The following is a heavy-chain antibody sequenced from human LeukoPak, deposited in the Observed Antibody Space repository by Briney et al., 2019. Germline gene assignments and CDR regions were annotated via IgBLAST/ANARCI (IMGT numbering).Heavy chain of an antibody. Sequence: PSETLSLTCTVSGGSISSGSYYWSWIRQPAGKGLEWIGRIYTSGSTNYNPSLKSRVTISVDTSKDQFSLKLSSVTAADTAVYYCARDEVAGVDYWGQGTLATVSS. J-gene: IGHJ4*02. D-gene: IGHD2-15*01. CDR3: ARDEVAGVDY. V-gene: IGHV4-61*02. CDR2: IYTSGST. CDR1: GGSISSGSYY.